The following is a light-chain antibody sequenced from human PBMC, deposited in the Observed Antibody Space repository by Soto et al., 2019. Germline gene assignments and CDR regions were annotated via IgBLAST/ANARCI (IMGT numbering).Light chain of an antibody. CDR2: DVS. CDR1: SSDVGGYNY. V-gene: IGLV2-14*01. J-gene: IGLJ1*01. CDR3: NSYTRSSTKV. Sequence: QSALTQPASVSGSPGQSITISCTGTSSDVGGYNYVSWYQQHPGKAPKLMIYDVSNRPSGVSNRFSGPKSGNTASLTISGLQAEDEADYYCNSYTRSSTKVFGTGTKFTAL.